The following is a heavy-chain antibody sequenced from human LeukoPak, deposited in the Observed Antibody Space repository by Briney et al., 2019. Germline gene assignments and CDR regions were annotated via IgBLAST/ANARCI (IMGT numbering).Heavy chain of an antibody. J-gene: IGHJ2*01. D-gene: IGHD3-9*01. CDR1: GGSISSYY. CDR3: ARMGYYDILTGYSPFDL. V-gene: IGHV4-59*08. Sequence: SETLSLTCTVSGGSISSYYWSWIRQPPGKGLEWIGYIYYSGSTNYNPSLKSRVTISVDTSKNQFSLKLSSVTAADTAVYYCARMGYYDILTGYSPFDLWGRGTLVTVSS. CDR2: IYYSGST.